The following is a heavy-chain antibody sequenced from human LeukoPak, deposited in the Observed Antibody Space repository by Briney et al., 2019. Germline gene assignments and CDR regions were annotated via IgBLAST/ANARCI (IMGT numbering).Heavy chain of an antibody. D-gene: IGHD3-3*02. J-gene: IGHJ4*02. Sequence: GGSLRLSCAASGFIFSSYAMSWVRQAPGKGLVWVSRINTDGSTSYADSVKGRFTISRDNAKNTLYLQMNSLRAEDTAVYYCARDAFVGSPFDSWGQGTLVTVSS. CDR1: GFIFSSYA. V-gene: IGHV3-74*01. CDR3: ARDAFVGSPFDS. CDR2: INTDGST.